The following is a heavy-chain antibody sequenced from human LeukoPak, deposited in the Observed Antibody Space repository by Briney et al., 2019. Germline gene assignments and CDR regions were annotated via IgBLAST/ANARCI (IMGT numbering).Heavy chain of an antibody. CDR1: GFTFGDYA. CDR3: AKDRRWELPFDY. D-gene: IGHD1-26*01. Sequence: GGSLRLSCTTSGFTFGDYAMTWFRQAPGKGLEWVGFIRSKGSGGASDYAASVKGRFIISRDDSKSIAYLQMNSLRAEDTAVYYCAKDRRWELPFDYWGQGTLVTVSS. J-gene: IGHJ4*02. CDR2: IRSKGSGGAS. V-gene: IGHV3-49*03.